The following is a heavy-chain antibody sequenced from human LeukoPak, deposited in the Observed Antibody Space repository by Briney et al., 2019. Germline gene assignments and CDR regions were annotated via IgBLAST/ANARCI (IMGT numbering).Heavy chain of an antibody. J-gene: IGHJ4*02. CDR2: IKSKTDGGTT. Sequence: PGGSLRLSCAASGFTFSNAWMSWARQAPGKGLEWVGRIKSKTDGGTTDYAAPVKGRFTISRDDSKNTLYLQMNSLKTEDTAVYYCIATARWLQLLGYWGQGTLVTVSS. CDR1: GFTFSNAW. V-gene: IGHV3-15*01. D-gene: IGHD5-24*01. CDR3: IATARWLQLLGY.